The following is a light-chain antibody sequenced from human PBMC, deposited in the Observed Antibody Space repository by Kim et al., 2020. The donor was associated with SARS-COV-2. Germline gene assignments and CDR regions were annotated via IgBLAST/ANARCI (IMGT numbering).Light chain of an antibody. CDR3: CSYAGSYTFG. V-gene: IGLV2-11*01. CDR2: DVS. J-gene: IGLJ3*02. CDR1: SSDVGVYNY. Sequence: GQAVTFSCTGTSSDVGVYNYVSWYQQHPGKAPKLMIYDVSKRPSGVPDRFSGSKSGNTASLTISGLQAEDEADYYCCSYAGSYTFGFGGGTQLTVL.